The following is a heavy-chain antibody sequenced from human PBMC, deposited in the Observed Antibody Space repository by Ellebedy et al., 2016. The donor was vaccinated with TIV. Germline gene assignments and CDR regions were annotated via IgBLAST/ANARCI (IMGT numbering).Heavy chain of an antibody. J-gene: IGHJ6*02. CDR2: ISWHSGII. CDR3: AKDISGGIITGTTLADYYGMDV. V-gene: IGHV3-9*01. D-gene: IGHD1-7*01. CDR1: GFMFADYA. Sequence: SLKISCAASGFMFADYAMHWVRQAPGKGLEWVSGISWHSGIIGYADSVKGRFTISRDNAKNSLYLPMNSLRVEDTALYYCAKDISGGIITGTTLADYYGMDVWGQGTTVTVSS.